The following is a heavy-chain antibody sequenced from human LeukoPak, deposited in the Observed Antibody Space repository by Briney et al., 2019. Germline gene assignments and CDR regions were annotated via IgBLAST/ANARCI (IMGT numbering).Heavy chain of an antibody. CDR1: GGSFSGYY. CDR2: INHSGST. CDR3: ARGPSHAFDI. Sequence: SETLSLTCAVYGGSFSGYYWSWIRQPPGKGLEWIGEINHSGSTNYNPSLKSRVTISVDTSKNQFSLKLSSVTAADTAVYYCARGPSHAFDIWGQGTMVTVSS. J-gene: IGHJ3*02. V-gene: IGHV4-34*01.